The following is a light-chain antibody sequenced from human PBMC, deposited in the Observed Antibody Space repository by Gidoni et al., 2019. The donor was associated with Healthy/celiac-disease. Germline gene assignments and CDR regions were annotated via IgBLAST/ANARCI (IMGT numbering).Light chain of an antibody. Sequence: ELVLTQSPATLSLSPGERATLSCRASQSVSSYLAWYQQKPGQAPRLLIYDASNRATGITARFSGSGSGTDFTLTISSLEPEDFAVYYCQQRSNWPLTFGGGIKVEIK. CDR3: QQRSNWPLT. CDR1: QSVSSY. V-gene: IGKV3-11*01. CDR2: DAS. J-gene: IGKJ4*01.